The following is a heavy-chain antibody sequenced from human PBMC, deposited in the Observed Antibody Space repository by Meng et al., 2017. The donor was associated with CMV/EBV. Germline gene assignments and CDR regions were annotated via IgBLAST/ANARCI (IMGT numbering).Heavy chain of an antibody. V-gene: IGHV3-7*01. D-gene: IGHD3-22*01. CDR1: GFTFSSYW. J-gene: IGHJ4*02. CDR2: IKQDGSEK. Sequence: GESLKISCAASGFTFSSYWMSWVRQAPGKGLEWVANIKQDGSEKYYVDSVKGRFTISRDNAKNSLYLQMNSLRAEDTVVYYCARAPTYYYDSSGYYGLGFDYWGQGTLVTVSS. CDR3: ARAPTYYYDSSGYYGLGFDY.